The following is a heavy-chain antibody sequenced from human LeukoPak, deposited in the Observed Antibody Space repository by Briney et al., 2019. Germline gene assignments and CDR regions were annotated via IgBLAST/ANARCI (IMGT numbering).Heavy chain of an antibody. CDR3: AREAVAGTLDY. V-gene: IGHV4-38-2*02. CDR1: GYSISSGYY. CDR2: IYHSGST. Sequence: SETLSLTCTVSGYSISSGYYWGWIRQPPGKGLEWIGSIYHSGSTYYNPSLKSRVTISVDTSKNQFSLMLTSVTAADTAVYYCAREAVAGTLDYWGQGALVTVSS. D-gene: IGHD6-19*01. J-gene: IGHJ4*02.